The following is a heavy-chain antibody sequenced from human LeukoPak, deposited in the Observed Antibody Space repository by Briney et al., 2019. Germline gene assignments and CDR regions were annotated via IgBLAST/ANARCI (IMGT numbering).Heavy chain of an antibody. D-gene: IGHD6-19*01. CDR3: ARDSSGWLWFDY. V-gene: IGHV3-30*04. CDR1: GFTFSSYA. Sequence: PGGSLRLSCAASGFTFSSYAMHWVRQAPGKGLEWVAVISYDGSNKYYADSVKGRFTISRDNSKNTLYLQMNSLRAEDTAVYYCARDSSGWLWFDYWGQGTLVTVSS. J-gene: IGHJ4*02. CDR2: ISYDGSNK.